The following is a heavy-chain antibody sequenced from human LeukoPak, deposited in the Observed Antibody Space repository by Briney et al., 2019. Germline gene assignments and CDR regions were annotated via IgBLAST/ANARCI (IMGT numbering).Heavy chain of an antibody. CDR2: ISSSSSYI. CDR3: ARDRSIVVVPAAISDI. D-gene: IGHD2-2*01. V-gene: IGHV3-21*01. CDR1: GFNFSRNS. Sequence: PGGSLRLSCAASGFNFSRNSMNWVRQAPGKGLEWVSSISSSSSYIYYADSVKGRFTISRDNAKNSLYLQMNSLRAEDTAVYYCARDRSIVVVPAAISDIWGQGTMVTVSS. J-gene: IGHJ3*02.